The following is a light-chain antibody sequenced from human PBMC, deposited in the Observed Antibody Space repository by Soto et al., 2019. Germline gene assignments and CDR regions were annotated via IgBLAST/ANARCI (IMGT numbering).Light chain of an antibody. J-gene: IGKJ3*01. CDR3: QQYDNLPPKAT. V-gene: IGKV1-33*01. CDR1: QDISNY. CDR2: DAS. Sequence: DIQMTQSPSSLSASVGDRVTITCQASQDISNYLNWYQQKPGKAPKLLIYDASNLETGVPSRFSGSGSGTDFTFTISSLQPEDIVTYYCQQYDNLPPKATFGPGTKVDIK.